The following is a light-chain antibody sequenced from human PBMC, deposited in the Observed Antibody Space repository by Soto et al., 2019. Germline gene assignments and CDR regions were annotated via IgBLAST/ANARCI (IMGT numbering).Light chain of an antibody. V-gene: IGKV3-20*01. Sequence: EVVLTQSPGTLSLSPGERATLSCRANQSVSSSYLAWYQQKPGQTPRLLISGASSRATGIPDRFSGSGSGTDFTLTISRLEPEDFAVYYCQQYGSSLLTFGGGTKVEIK. CDR1: QSVSSSY. CDR2: GAS. J-gene: IGKJ4*01. CDR3: QQYGSSLLT.